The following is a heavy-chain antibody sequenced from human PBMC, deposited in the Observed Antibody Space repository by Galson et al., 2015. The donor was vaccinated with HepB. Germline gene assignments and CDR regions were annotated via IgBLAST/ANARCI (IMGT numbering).Heavy chain of an antibody. CDR2: ISYDGSNK. J-gene: IGHJ6*02. CDR3: ARGGIVARGYYYGMDV. Sequence: SLRLSCAASGFTFSSYGMHWVRQAPGKGLEWVAVISYDGSNKYYADSVKGRFTISRDNSKNTLYLQMNSLRAEDTAVYYCARGGIVARGYYYGMDVWGQGTTVTVSS. CDR1: GFTFSSYG. V-gene: IGHV3-30*03. D-gene: IGHD5-12*01.